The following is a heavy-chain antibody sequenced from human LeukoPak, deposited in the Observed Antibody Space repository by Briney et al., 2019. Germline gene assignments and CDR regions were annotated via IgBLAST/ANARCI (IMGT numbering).Heavy chain of an antibody. CDR2: IYSGGST. Sequence: PGGSLRLSCAASGFTVSSNYMSWVRQAPGKGLEWVSVIYSGGSTYYADSVKGRFTISRDNSKNTLYLQMSSLRAEDTAVYYCARDSGRGYFDYWGQGTLVTVSS. V-gene: IGHV3-53*01. J-gene: IGHJ4*02. CDR3: ARDSGRGYFDY. CDR1: GFTVSSNY.